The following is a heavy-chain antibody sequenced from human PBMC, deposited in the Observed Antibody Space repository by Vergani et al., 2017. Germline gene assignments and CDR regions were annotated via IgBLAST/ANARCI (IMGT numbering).Heavy chain of an antibody. CDR1: GGSISSGSYY. V-gene: IGHV4-61*02. Sequence: QVQLQESGPGLVKPSQTLSLTCTVSGGSISSGSYYWSWIRQPAGKGLEWIGRIYTSGSTNYNPSLKSRVTISVDTSKNQFSLKLSSVTAADTAVYYCARDQSYDFWSGPQNYYGMDVWGKGTTVTVSS. CDR2: IYTSGST. J-gene: IGHJ6*04. CDR3: ARDQSYDFWSGPQNYYGMDV. D-gene: IGHD3-3*01.